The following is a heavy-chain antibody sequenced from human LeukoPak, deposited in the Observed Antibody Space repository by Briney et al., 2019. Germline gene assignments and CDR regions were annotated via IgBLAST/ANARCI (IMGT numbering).Heavy chain of an antibody. CDR1: GYIFTYYY. J-gene: IGHJ3*02. CDR2: INPSGGST. Sequence: ASVTVSFTASGYIFTYYYMHWVRQAPGQGLEWMGIINPSGGSTSSAQKFEGRITMTRDTSTSTVYMELSSLRSEDTAVYYCASLGGSSSQRWVAFDIWGQGTMVTVSS. V-gene: IGHV1-46*01. CDR3: ASLGGSSSQRWVAFDI. D-gene: IGHD6-13*01.